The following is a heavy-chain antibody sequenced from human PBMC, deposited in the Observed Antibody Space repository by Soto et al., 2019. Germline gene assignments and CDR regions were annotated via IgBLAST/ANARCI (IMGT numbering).Heavy chain of an antibody. D-gene: IGHD3-9*01. Sequence: RQAPGQGLEWMGLINPNSGCTNYAQKVQSWVTMTSDTSINTAYMELSRLRSDDTAVYYWAREYDISSSAPLEYWGQGTLVTVSS. CDR3: AREYDISSSAPLEY. CDR2: INPNSGCT. J-gene: IGHJ4*02. V-gene: IGHV1-2*04.